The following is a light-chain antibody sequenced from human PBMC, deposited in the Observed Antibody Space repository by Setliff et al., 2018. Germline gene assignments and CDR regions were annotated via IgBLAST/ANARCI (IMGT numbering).Light chain of an antibody. CDR3: TSYAGSNNYV. J-gene: IGLJ1*01. CDR1: SSDVGGYNY. CDR2: EVS. V-gene: IGLV2-8*01. Sequence: SALPQPPSASGSPGQSVTISCTGTSSDVGGYNYVSWYQQHPGKAPKLMIYEVSKRPSGVPDRFSGSKSGNTASLTVSGLQAEDEADYYCTSYAGSNNYVFGTGTRSPS.